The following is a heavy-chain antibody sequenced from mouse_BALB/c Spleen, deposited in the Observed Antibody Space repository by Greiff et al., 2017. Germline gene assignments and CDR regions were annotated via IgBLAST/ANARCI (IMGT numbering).Heavy chain of an antibody. Sequence: EVKVVESGGGLVQPGGSRKLSCAASGFTFSSFGMHWVRQAPEKGLEWVAYISSGSSTIYYADTVKGRFTISRDNPKNTLFLQMTSLRSEDTAMYYCARDYYGNFYWYFDVWGAGTTVTVSS. CDR2: ISSGSSTI. CDR3: ARDYYGNFYWYFDV. D-gene: IGHD2-1*01. V-gene: IGHV5-17*02. CDR1: GFTFSSFG. J-gene: IGHJ1*01.